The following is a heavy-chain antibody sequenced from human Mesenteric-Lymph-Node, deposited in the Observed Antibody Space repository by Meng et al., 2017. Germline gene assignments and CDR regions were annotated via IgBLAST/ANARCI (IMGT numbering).Heavy chain of an antibody. V-gene: IGHV1-2*06. D-gene: IGHD4-11*01. Sequence: QVQLEQSGAEEQKPGASVKGSCKASGYTFTVYYMHWVRQAPGQGLEWMGRINPHTGGINYAQEFQGRVAMTRDTSISTAYMELSRLRTDDTAVYYCAKIGSNHQFDLWGQGTLVTVSS. CDR1: GYTFTVYY. CDR2: INPHTGGI. CDR3: AKIGSNHQFDL. J-gene: IGHJ4*02.